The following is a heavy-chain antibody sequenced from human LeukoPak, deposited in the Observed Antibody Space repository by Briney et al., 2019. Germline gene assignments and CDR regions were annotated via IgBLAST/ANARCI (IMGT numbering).Heavy chain of an antibody. CDR2: INSDGSST. Sequence: QPGGSLRLSCAASGFTLSSYWMHWVRQAPGKGLVWVSRINSDGSSTSYADSVKGRFTISRDNAKNTLYLQMNSLRAEDTAVYYCARPIVVVPDNWFDPWGQGTLVTVSS. CDR3: ARPIVVVPDNWFDP. J-gene: IGHJ5*02. V-gene: IGHV3-74*01. CDR1: GFTLSSYW. D-gene: IGHD2-2*01.